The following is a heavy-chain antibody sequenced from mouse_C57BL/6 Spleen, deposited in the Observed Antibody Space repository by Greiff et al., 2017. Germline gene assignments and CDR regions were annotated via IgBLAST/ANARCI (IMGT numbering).Heavy chain of an antibody. Sequence: VKLVESGAELVRPGTSVKMSCKASGYTFTNYWIGWAKQRPGHGLEWIGDIYPGGGYTNYNEKFKGKATLTADKSSSTAYMQFSSLTSEDSAIYYCARRQDLLYDYWGQGTTLTVSS. D-gene: IGHD2-1*01. CDR2: IYPGGGYT. CDR3: ARRQDLLYDY. CDR1: GYTFTNYW. V-gene: IGHV1-63*01. J-gene: IGHJ2*01.